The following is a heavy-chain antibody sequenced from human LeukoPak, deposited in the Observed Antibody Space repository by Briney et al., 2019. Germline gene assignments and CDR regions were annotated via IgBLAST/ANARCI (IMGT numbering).Heavy chain of an antibody. J-gene: IGHJ4*02. D-gene: IGHD6-19*01. CDR3: ARALYNTGWYPDYFDS. Sequence: GGSLRLSCAGSGFTFYSYDMSWVRQAPGKGLEWVSGISGSGGSTYYADSVKGRFTISRDNSKNTLYLQMSSLRDEDTAIYYCARALYNTGWYPDYFDSWGQGTLVTVSS. V-gene: IGHV3-23*01. CDR1: GFTFYSYD. CDR2: ISGSGGST.